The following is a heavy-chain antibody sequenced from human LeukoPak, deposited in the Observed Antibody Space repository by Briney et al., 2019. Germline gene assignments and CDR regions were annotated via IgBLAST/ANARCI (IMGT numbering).Heavy chain of an antibody. CDR1: GDSVPSNSAA. CDR2: TYYRSKWYN. CDR3: ARGSPSIKGQLVRYYYGMDV. Sequence: SQTLSLTCAISGDSVPSNSAAWNWIRQSPSRGLEWLGRTYYRSKWYNDYAVSVKSRITINPDTSKNQFSLQLNSVTPEDTAVYYCARGSPSIKGQLVRYYYGMDVWGQGTTVTVSS. J-gene: IGHJ6*02. V-gene: IGHV6-1*01. D-gene: IGHD6-6*01.